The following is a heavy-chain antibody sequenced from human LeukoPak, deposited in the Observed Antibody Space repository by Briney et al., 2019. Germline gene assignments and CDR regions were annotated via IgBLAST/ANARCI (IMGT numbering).Heavy chain of an antibody. CDR3: AKYTGYSSGWIDY. CDR1: GFTVSSNY. J-gene: IGHJ4*02. D-gene: IGHD6-19*01. Sequence: GGSLRLSCAASGFTVSSNYMSWVRQAPGKGLEWVSVIYTDGTTYYADSVKGRFTISRDDFKNTLYLQMNSLRAEDTAGYYCAKYTGYSSGWIDYWGQGTLVTVSS. CDR2: IYTDGTT. V-gene: IGHV3-53*01.